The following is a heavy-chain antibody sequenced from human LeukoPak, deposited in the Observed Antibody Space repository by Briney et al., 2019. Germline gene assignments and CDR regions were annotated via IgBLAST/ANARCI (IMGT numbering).Heavy chain of an antibody. CDR3: ARETYYCDSSGSPPGFDP. D-gene: IGHD3-22*01. J-gene: IGHJ5*02. Sequence: ASVKVSCKASGGTFSSYAISWVRQAPGQGLEWMGIINPSGGSTSYAQKFQGRVTMTRDTSTSTVYMELSSLRSEDTAVYYCARETYYCDSSGSPPGFDPWGQGTLVTVYS. V-gene: IGHV1-46*01. CDR1: GGTFSSYA. CDR2: INPSGGST.